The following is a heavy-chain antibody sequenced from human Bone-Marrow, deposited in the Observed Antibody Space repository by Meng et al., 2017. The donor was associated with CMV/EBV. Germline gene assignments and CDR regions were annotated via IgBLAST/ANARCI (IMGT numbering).Heavy chain of an antibody. CDR3: ARGGCSSTSCYTYWFDP. D-gene: IGHD2-2*02. Sequence: SVKVSCKASGYTFTGYYMHWVRQAPGQGLEWMGGIIPIFGTANYAQKFQGRVTITTDESTSTAYMELSSLRSEDTAVYYCARGGCSSTSCYTYWFDPWGQGTLVTVSS. V-gene: IGHV1-69*05. CDR1: GYTFTGYY. CDR2: IIPIFGTA. J-gene: IGHJ5*02.